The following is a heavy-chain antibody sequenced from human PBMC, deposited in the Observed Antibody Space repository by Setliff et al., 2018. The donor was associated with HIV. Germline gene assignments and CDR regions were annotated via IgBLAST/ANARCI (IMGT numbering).Heavy chain of an antibody. CDR3: ARVSSTYWYSIFRNYYYHMDV. CDR1: GGSISSYY. J-gene: IGHJ6*03. CDR2: IYTSGST. Sequence: SETLSLTCTVSGGSISSYYWSWIRQPAGKGLEWLGRIYTSGSTNYNPSLKSRVTMSVDTSKNQFSLKLSSVTSEDTALYYCARVSSTYWYSIFRNYYYHMDVWGKGTTVTVSS. D-gene: IGHD2-8*02. V-gene: IGHV4-4*07.